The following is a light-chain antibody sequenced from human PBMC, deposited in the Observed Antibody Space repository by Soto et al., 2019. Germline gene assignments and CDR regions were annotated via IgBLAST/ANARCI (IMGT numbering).Light chain of an antibody. CDR1: QSVSSN. J-gene: IGKJ1*01. CDR3: QQYYTTPTWT. Sequence: EIVMTQSPATLSVSPGERATLSCRASQSVSSNLAWYQQKPGQTPRLLIYWASTRESGVSDRFSGSGSGTDFTLTFDSLQAEDVAVYYCQQYYTTPTWTFGQGTKVEV. V-gene: IGKV3-15*01. CDR2: WAS.